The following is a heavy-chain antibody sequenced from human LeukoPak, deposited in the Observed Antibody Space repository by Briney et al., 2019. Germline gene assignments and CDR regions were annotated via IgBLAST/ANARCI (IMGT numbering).Heavy chain of an antibody. CDR3: AKEPYSSGWYPFDY. D-gene: IGHD6-19*01. Sequence: GASLRLSCAASGFTFSSYAMSWVRQAPGKGLEWVSAISGSGGSTYYADSVKGRFTISRDNSKNTLYLQVNSLRAEDTAVYYCAKEPYSSGWYPFDYWGQGTLVTVSS. CDR2: ISGSGGST. V-gene: IGHV3-23*01. J-gene: IGHJ4*02. CDR1: GFTFSSYA.